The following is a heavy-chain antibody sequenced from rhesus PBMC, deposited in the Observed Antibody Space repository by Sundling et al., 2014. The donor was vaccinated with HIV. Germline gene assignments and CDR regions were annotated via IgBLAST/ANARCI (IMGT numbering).Heavy chain of an antibody. J-gene: IGHJ1*01. Sequence: QVQLQESGPGLVKPSETLSLTCAVSGGSINRDKWWTWIRQIPGKGLEWIGGIYGKSASTHYKSSLKNRVTISKDTSKKQFSLKLTSVTAADTAVYYCARHRGYCTSGSCYVLDCDVWGQGALVTVSS. CDR2: IYGKSAST. V-gene: IGHV4-143*01. CDR1: GGSINRDKW. D-gene: IGHD2-2*01. CDR3: ARHRGYCTSGSCYVLDCDV.